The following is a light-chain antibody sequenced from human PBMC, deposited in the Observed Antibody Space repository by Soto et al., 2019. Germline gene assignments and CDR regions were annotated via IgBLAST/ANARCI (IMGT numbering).Light chain of an antibody. V-gene: IGKV1-17*01. J-gene: IGKJ4*01. Sequence: DIQLTQSPSSLSASVGDRVTITCRASQDIRSDLGWYQQKPGKAPKRLIYAVSSLQSGVPRRFSGSGSGAEFTLTISSLQPEDSATYYCLQHNSYPRLSFGGGTKVDIK. CDR2: AVS. CDR3: LQHNSYPRLS. CDR1: QDIRSD.